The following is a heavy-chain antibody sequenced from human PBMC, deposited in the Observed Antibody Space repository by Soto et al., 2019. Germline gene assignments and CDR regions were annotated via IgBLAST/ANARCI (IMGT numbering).Heavy chain of an antibody. CDR2: IYYSGST. J-gene: IGHJ6*03. V-gene: IGHV4-39*01. CDR1: GGSISSSSYY. Sequence: PSETLSLTCTVSGGSISSSSYYWGWIRQPPGKGLEWIGSIYYSGSTYYNPSLKSRVTISVDTSKNQFSLKLSSVTAADTAVYYCARHGVGYCSSTSCPPLWPVFGFYMDVWGKGTTVT. CDR3: ARHGVGYCSSTSCPPLWPVFGFYMDV. D-gene: IGHD2-2*01.